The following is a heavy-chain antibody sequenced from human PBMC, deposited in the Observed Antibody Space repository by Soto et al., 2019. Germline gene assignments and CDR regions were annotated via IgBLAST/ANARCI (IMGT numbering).Heavy chain of an antibody. J-gene: IGHJ5*01. D-gene: IGHD5-12*01. V-gene: IGHV3-30*18. Sequence: PAGTLRLSYTVSGFAFSAYSIHWVRQAPGKGLEWVEVVSGDGNNKYYVDSVRGRFTISRDNSINTVYLQMNSLRHEDTAVYFCAKGCGRGFDVCDSW. CDR3: AKGCGRGFDVCDS. CDR1: GFAFSAYS. CDR2: VSGDGNNK.